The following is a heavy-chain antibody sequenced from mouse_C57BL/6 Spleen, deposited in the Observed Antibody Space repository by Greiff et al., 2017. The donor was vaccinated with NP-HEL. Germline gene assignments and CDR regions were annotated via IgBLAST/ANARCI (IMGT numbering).Heavy chain of an antibody. CDR1: GFTFSSYA. CDR3: ARDGDYGNYGFAY. Sequence: EVQLVESGGGLVKPGGSLKLSCAASGFTFSSYAMSWVRQTPEKRLEWVATISDGGSYTYYPDNVKGRFTISRDNAKNNLYLQMSHLKSEDTAMYYCARDGDYGNYGFAYWGQGTLVTVSA. J-gene: IGHJ3*01. D-gene: IGHD2-1*01. V-gene: IGHV5-4*01. CDR2: ISDGGSYT.